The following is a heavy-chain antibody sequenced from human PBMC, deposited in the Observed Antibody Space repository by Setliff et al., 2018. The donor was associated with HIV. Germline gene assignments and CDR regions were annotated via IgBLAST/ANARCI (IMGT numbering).Heavy chain of an antibody. D-gene: IGHD3-22*01. CDR2: LYPGDSDT. V-gene: IGHV5-51*01. J-gene: IGHJ5*02. Sequence: PGESLKISCKTSGYSFTTYWIGWVRQMPGKGLEWMAILYPGDSDTRYGPSFQSQVTVSADKSIGTAYLQWNSLKAPDTALYFCARAPNSPYYSNVWYADHWGQGTLVTVSS. CDR3: ARAPNSPYYSNVWYADH. CDR1: GYSFTTYW.